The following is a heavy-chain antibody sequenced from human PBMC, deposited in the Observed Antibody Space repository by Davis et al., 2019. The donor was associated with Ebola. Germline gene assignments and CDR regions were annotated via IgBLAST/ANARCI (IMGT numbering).Heavy chain of an antibody. J-gene: IGHJ4*02. CDR3: ARTRIFRGTFLDY. CDR1: GYTFSGYT. D-gene: IGHD2-15*01. CDR2: ISVSSAST. V-gene: IGHV3-23*01. Sequence: GGSLRLSCVASGYTFSGYTMSWVRQAPGKGLEWVSSISVSSASTYYAGSVKGRFTISRDNSKNTLYLQMNSLRAEDTAVYYCARTRIFRGTFLDYWGQGTLVTVSS.